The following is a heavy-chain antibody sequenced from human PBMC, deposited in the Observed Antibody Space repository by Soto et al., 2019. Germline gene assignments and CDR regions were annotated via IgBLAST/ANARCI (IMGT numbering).Heavy chain of an antibody. Sequence: GGSLRLSCATSGLTFSNYAMSWVRQAPGGGLEWASSMSGSSSTTYYADSVRGRFTISRDRSKNTLYLQMSSLRAEDTALYYCAKNQERELPRVIDFWGQGTLVTVS. J-gene: IGHJ4*02. V-gene: IGHV3-23*01. CDR2: MSGSSSTT. CDR3: AKNQERELPRVIDF. CDR1: GLTFSNYA. D-gene: IGHD1-7*01.